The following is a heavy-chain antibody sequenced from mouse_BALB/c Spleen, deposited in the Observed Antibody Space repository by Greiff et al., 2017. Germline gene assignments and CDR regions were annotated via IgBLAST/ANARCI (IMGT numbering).Heavy chain of an antibody. CDR3: TRCGIITTTYAMDY. CDR1: GFSLTGYG. CDR2: IWGDGST. Sequence: VQLKESGPGLVAPSQSLSITCTVSGFSLTGYGVNWVRQPPGKGLEWLGMIWGDGSTDYNSALKSRLSISKDNSKSQVFLKMNSLQTDDTARYYCTRCGIITTTYAMDYWGQGTSVTVSS. D-gene: IGHD1-2*01. V-gene: IGHV2-6-7*01. J-gene: IGHJ4*01.